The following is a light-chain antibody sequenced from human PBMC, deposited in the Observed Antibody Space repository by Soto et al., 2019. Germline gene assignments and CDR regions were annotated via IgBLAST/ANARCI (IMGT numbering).Light chain of an antibody. J-gene: IGKJ1*01. Sequence: DIQITQSPSTLSGSVGDRVTITCRASQTISSGLAWYQQKPGKAPKLLIYKASTLKSGVPSRFSGSGSGTEFTLTISSLQPDDFETYYCQHYNSYSEAFGQGTKVDI. CDR3: QHYNSYSEA. CDR1: QTISSG. V-gene: IGKV1-5*03. CDR2: KAS.